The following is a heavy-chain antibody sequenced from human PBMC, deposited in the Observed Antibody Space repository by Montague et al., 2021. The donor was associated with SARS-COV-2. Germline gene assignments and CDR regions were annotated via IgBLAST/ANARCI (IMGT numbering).Heavy chain of an antibody. CDR1: GFNVNSYY. J-gene: IGHJ3*02. CDR2: INSGGDT. CDR3: ARGGVGATRASDI. V-gene: IGHV3-53*01. Sequence: SLRLSCAASGFNVNSYYMTWVRQAPGKGLEWVALINSGGDTTYAFSVRDRFTISRDNTKNKRYLQLNSLIVEDTAAFYCARGGVGATRASDIWGQGTMVTVSS. D-gene: IGHD1-26*01.